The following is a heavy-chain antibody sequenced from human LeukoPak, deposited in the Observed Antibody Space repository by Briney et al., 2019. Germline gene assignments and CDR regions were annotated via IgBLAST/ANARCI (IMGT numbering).Heavy chain of an antibody. CDR1: GDSISSGDYY. D-gene: IGHD3-22*01. V-gene: IGHV4-30-4*01. J-gene: IGHJ5*02. Sequence: PSETLSLTCTVSGDSISSGDYYWRWIRQPPGKGLDWIGYIYYSGSTYYNPSLKSRVTISVDTYKNQFSLKLSSVTAADTAVYYCARLWYYDSSGYYYSWFDPWGQGTLVTVSS. CDR3: ARLWYYDSSGYYYSWFDP. CDR2: IYYSGST.